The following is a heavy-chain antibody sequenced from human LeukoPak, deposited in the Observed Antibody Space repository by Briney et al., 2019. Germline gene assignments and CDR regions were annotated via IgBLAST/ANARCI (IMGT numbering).Heavy chain of an antibody. CDR2: IYYSGST. D-gene: IGHD3-3*01. CDR1: GGSISSYY. CDR3: ARRFWSGYFGY. Sequence: SETLSLTCTVSGGSISSYYWSWIRQPPGKGLEWIGYIYYSGSTNYNPSLKSRVTISVDTSKNQFSLKLSSVTAADTAVYYCARRFWSGYFGYWGQGTLVTVSS. J-gene: IGHJ4*02. V-gene: IGHV4-59*01.